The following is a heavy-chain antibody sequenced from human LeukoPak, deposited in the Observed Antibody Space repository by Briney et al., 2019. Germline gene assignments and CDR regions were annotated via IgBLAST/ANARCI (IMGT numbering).Heavy chain of an antibody. CDR2: INPSGGST. D-gene: IGHD1-26*01. CDR3: ARDRKAWWELLSYYYGMDV. V-gene: IGHV1-46*01. CDR1: GYTFTSYY. J-gene: IGHJ6*02. Sequence: ASVKVSCKASGYTFTSYYMHWVRQAPGQGLEWMGIINPSGGSTSYAQKFQGRVTMTRDTSTSTVYMELSSLRSEDTAVYYCARDRKAWWELLSYYYGMDVWGQGTTVTVSS.